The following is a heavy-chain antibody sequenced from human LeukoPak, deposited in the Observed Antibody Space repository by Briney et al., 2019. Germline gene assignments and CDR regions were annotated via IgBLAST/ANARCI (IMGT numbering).Heavy chain of an antibody. D-gene: IGHD6-19*01. Sequence: SETLSLTCAVYGGSFSGYYWSWIRQHPGKGLEWIGYIHHSGSTYYNPSLKSRLTMSVDTSNNNFSLRLSAVTDADTAVYHCARGYNSGWSDFFDYWGQGTLVTVSS. CDR2: IHHSGST. CDR3: ARGYNSGWSDFFDY. V-gene: IGHV4-34*09. CDR1: GGSFSGYY. J-gene: IGHJ4*02.